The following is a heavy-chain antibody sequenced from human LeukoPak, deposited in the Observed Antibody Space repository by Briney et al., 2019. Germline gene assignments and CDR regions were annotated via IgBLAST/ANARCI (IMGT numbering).Heavy chain of an antibody. Sequence: SETLSPTCTVSGGSISSYYWSWIRQPPGKGLEWIGYIYYSGSTNYNPSLKSRVTISVDTSKNQFSLKLSSVTAADTAVYYCARDRTTVTKKGNWFDPWGQGTLVTVSS. J-gene: IGHJ5*02. CDR2: IYYSGST. CDR1: GGSISSYY. D-gene: IGHD4-17*01. CDR3: ARDRTTVTKKGNWFDP. V-gene: IGHV4-59*01.